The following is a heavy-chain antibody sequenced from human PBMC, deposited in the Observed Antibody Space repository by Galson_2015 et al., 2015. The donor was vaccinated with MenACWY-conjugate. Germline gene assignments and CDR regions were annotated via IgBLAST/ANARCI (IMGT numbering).Heavy chain of an antibody. J-gene: IGHJ6*03. CDR1: GFTFSDYA. Sequence: SLRLSCAVSGFTFSDYAMSWVRQAPGKGLEWVPGISASGGGTYYPDSVKGRFTISRDNSRNTLYLQMNSLRAEDAAVYYCAKTPLGYYHYVDVWGKGTTVTVSS. CDR2: ISASGGGT. V-gene: IGHV3-23*01. CDR3: AKTPLGYYHYVDV.